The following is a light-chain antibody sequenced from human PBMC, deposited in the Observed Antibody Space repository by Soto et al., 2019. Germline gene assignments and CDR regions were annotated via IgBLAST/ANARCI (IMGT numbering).Light chain of an antibody. J-gene: IGKJ1*01. CDR1: QSVNTW. CDR2: RAS. V-gene: IGKV1-5*03. CDR3: QQYSGDPWT. Sequence: DVQMTQSPSTLSASVGDRVTITCRASQSVNTWLAWFQQKPGKAPKVLIYRASNLETGVPSRFSGSGSGTEFILTISSLQPDDCATYYCQQYSGDPWTFGQGTKVEIK.